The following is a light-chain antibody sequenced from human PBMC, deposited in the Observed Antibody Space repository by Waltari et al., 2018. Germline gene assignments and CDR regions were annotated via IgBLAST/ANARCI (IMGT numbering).Light chain of an antibody. CDR2: YVS. V-gene: IGLV2-14*03. CDR3: SSYTLTNPVV. CDR1: SNDIGANDY. Sequence: QSVVTQPASVSGSPGQSISISCTGTSNDIGANDYVPWYQQHPGRAPQLVIYYVSVRPSGVSIRFSGSKSGNTASLTISGLQAEDEALYYCSSYTLTNPVVFGGGTKLTVL. J-gene: IGLJ2*01.